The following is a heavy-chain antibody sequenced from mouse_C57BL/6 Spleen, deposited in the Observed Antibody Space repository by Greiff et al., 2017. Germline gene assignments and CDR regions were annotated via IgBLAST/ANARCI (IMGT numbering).Heavy chain of an antibody. CDR2: IHPNSGST. Sequence: QVQLQQPGAELVKPGASVKLSCKASGYTFTSYWMHWVKQRPGQGLEWIGMIHPNSGSTNYNEKFKSKATLTVDKSSSTAYMQLSSLTSEDSAVYYCARTRYYGSSMNWYFDVWGTGTTVTVSS. CDR3: ARTRYYGSSMNWYFDV. D-gene: IGHD1-1*01. CDR1: GYTFTSYW. J-gene: IGHJ1*03. V-gene: IGHV1-64*01.